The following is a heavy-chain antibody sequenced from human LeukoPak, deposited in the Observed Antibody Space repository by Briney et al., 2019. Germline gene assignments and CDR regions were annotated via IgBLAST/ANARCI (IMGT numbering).Heavy chain of an antibody. V-gene: IGHV3-21*01. D-gene: IGHD6-19*01. CDR1: GFTFSSYS. Sequence: PGGSLRLSCAASGFTFSSYSMNWVRQAPGKGLEWVSSISSSSSYIYYADSVKGRFTISRDNAKSSLYLQMNSLRAEDTAVYYCARDRGSGWYPDAFDIWGQGTMVTVSS. CDR3: ARDRGSGWYPDAFDI. J-gene: IGHJ3*02. CDR2: ISSSSSYI.